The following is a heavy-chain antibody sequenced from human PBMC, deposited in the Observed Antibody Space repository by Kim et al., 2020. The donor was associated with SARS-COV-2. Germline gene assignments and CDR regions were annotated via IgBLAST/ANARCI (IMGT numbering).Heavy chain of an antibody. V-gene: IGHV4-39*02. D-gene: IGHD4-17*01. CDR1: GGSISSRSYY. Sequence: SETLSLTCTVSGGSISSRSYYWGWIRQPPGKGLEWIGSIYYTGSTYYNPSLKSRVTISVDTSKNQFSLQLSSVTAADTAVYYCARDYGDYAAVLGWYFDLWGRGTLVTVSS. J-gene: IGHJ2*01. CDR2: IYYTGST. CDR3: ARDYGDYAAVLGWYFDL.